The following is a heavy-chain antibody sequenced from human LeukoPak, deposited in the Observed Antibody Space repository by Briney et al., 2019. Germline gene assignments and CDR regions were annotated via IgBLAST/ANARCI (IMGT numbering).Heavy chain of an antibody. D-gene: IGHD5-12*01. CDR3: ARDGTPYSGYALH. Sequence: AASVKVSCKASGYTFTGYYMHWVRQAPGQGLEWMGWINPNSGGTNYAQKFQGRVTMTRDTSISTAYMELSRLRSDDTAVYYCARDGTPYSGYALHWGQGTLVTVSS. CDR1: GYTFTGYY. V-gene: IGHV1-2*02. J-gene: IGHJ4*02. CDR2: INPNSGGT.